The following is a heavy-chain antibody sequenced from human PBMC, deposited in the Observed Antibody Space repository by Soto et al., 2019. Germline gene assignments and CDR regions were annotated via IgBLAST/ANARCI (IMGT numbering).Heavy chain of an antibody. D-gene: IGHD3-3*01. J-gene: IGHJ4*02. V-gene: IGHV3-7*03. CDR2: ITKDGSEK. CDR3: AGVYPFGVDDF. CDR1: GLGFSGYW. Sequence: GSLRRSCVVCGLGFSGYWMSWFRQAPGKGLEWVANITKDGSEKYCVDSVKGRFTSSRDNAENSLFLQRNSLTIQDTPVYYCAGVYPFGVDDFGGQGALVTVSS.